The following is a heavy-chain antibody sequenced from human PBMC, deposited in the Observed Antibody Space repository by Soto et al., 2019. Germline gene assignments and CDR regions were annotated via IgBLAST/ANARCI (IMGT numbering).Heavy chain of an antibody. CDR1: GSSITNNYY. CDR2: IHHSGST. V-gene: IGHV4-38-2*01. Sequence: SETLSLTCAVSGSSITNNYYWAWVRQPPGKGLECIGSIHHSGSTYYNPSLETRVTMSIDTSKNQFSLELSSVTAADTAVYYCARMSVEMATTYYFDFWRQGTLVTVSS. D-gene: IGHD1-1*01. CDR3: ARMSVEMATTYYFDF. J-gene: IGHJ4*02.